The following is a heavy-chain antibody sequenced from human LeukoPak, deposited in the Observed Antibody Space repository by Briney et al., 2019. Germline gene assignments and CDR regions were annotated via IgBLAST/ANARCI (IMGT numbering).Heavy chain of an antibody. V-gene: IGHV4-31*03. CDR2: IYYSGST. D-gene: IGHD1-26*01. Sequence: PSQTLSLTCTVSGGSISSGGYYWSWIRQRPGKGLDWIGYIYYSGSTYYNPSLKSRVTISVDTSKNQFSLKLSSVTAADTAVYYCARADSGSYHYFIGWGQGTLVTVSS. CDR3: ARADSGSYHYFIG. CDR1: GGSISSGGYY. J-gene: IGHJ4*02.